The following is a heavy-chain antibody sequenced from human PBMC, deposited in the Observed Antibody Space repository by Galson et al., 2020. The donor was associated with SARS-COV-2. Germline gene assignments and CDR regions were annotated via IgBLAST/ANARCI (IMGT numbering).Heavy chain of an antibody. CDR2: ISYDGRNM. V-gene: IGHV3-30*04. CDR3: ARDFYDEDTMVRGPLDS. J-gene: IGHJ4*02. D-gene: IGHD3-10*01. CDR1: GFTFSDYA. Sequence: GGSLRLSCAGSGFTFSDYAFFWVRQTPGEGLEWVAIISYDGRNMKYANSVKGRFTVSREDSKNTVFLEMNNLKTEDTAVYFCARDFYDEDTMVRGPLDSWGQGTLVTVSS.